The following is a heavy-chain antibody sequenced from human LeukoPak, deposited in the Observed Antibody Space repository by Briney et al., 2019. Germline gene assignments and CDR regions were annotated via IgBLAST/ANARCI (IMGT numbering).Heavy chain of an antibody. CDR2: IYSGGST. D-gene: IGHD3-22*01. CDR3: ARFFADYGSSGYFPAYFDY. J-gene: IGHJ4*02. Sequence: GGSLRLSCAASRFTVSSNYMSWVRQAPGKGLEWVSVIYSGGSTYYADSVKGRFTISRDNSKNTLYLQMNSLRAEDTAVYYCARFFADYGSSGYFPAYFDYWGQGTLVTVSS. V-gene: IGHV3-53*01. CDR1: RFTVSSNY.